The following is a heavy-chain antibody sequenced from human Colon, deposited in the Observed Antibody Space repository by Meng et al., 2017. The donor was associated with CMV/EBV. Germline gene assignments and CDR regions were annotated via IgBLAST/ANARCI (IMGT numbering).Heavy chain of an antibody. CDR2: IRSRNSGGTT. CDR3: TRCGNNCYLDY. D-gene: IGHD2-21*01. J-gene: IGHJ4*02. CDR1: GFTVGDSF. V-gene: IGHV3-49*04. Sequence: GGFLRPSGTASGFTVGDSFMTGVRQAPGKGLEWVGFIRSRNSGGTTEFAASVKGRFTISRDDSNNVAYLQMNSLRIEDTAVYYCTRCGNNCYLDYWGQGTLVTVSS.